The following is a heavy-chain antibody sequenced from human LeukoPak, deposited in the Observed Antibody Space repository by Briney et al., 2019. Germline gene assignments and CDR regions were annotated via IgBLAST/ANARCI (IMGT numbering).Heavy chain of an antibody. V-gene: IGHV4-38-2*02. CDR1: GYSISSGYY. CDR2: INHRGST. J-gene: IGHJ5*02. D-gene: IGHD3-16*02. CDR3: ARHGNDYVWGSYRPSNWFDP. Sequence: PSETLSLTCTVSGYSISSGYYWSWIRQPPGKGLEWIGEINHRGSTNYNPSLKSRVTISVDTSKNQFSLKLSSVTAADTAVYYCARHGNDYVWGSYRPSNWFDPWGQGTLVTVSS.